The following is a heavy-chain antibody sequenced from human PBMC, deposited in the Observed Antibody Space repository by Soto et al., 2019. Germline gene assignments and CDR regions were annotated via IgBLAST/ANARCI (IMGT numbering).Heavy chain of an antibody. Sequence: AGGSLRLSCAASGFTFSSYSMNWVRQAPGKGLEWVSYISSSSSTIYYADSVKGRFTISRDNAKNSLYLQMNSLRAEDTAVYYCARHPERIAQIGWFDPWGQGTLVTV. CDR3: ARHPERIAQIGWFDP. CDR1: GFTFSSYS. V-gene: IGHV3-48*01. J-gene: IGHJ5*02. D-gene: IGHD6-13*01. CDR2: ISSSSSTI.